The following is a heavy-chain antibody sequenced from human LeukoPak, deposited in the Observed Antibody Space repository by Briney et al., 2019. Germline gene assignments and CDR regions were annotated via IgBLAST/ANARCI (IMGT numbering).Heavy chain of an antibody. CDR3: ARDRAAAALDAFDI. CDR2: ISSSSSPI. D-gene: IGHD6-13*01. J-gene: IGHJ3*02. Sequence: PGGSLRLSCAASGFTFSTYSINWVRQPPGKGLEWLSYISSSSSPIYYADSVKGRFTISRDNAKNSLYLQMNSLRAEDTAVYYCARDRAAAALDAFDIWGQGTMVTVSS. V-gene: IGHV3-48*04. CDR1: GFTFSTYS.